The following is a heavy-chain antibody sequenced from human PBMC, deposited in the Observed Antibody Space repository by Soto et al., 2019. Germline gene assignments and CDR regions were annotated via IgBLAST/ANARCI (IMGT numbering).Heavy chain of an antibody. CDR2: IYYSGST. CDR1: GGSIRSYY. V-gene: IGHV4-59*01. D-gene: IGHD6-19*01. J-gene: IGHJ4*02. Sequence: SETLSLTCTVSGGSIRSYYWSWIRQPPGKGLEWIGYIYYSGSTNYNPSLKSRVTISVDTSKNQFSLKLSSVTAADTAVYYCARVRWTVAGPGHFDYWGQGTLVTVSS. CDR3: ARVRWTVAGPGHFDY.